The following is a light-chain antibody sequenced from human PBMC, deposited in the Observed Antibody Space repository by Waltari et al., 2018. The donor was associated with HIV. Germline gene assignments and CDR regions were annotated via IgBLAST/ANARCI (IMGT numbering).Light chain of an antibody. CDR1: NIGSKS. J-gene: IGLJ1*01. V-gene: IGLV3-21*01. CDR2: YDS. CDR3: QVWVSSRDSDV. Sequence: SYVLAQPPSVSVAPGKTDRITCGGNNIGSKSVHWYQQKPGQAPVAYIYYDSDRPSGSPGRFPGADWGNTATLTIIRGEAGDEADSVRQVWVSSRDSDVFGTGTKVTGL.